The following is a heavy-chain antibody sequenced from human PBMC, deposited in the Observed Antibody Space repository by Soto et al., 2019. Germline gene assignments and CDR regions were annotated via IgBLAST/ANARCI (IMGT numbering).Heavy chain of an antibody. D-gene: IGHD2-2*01. V-gene: IGHV4-59*08. J-gene: IGHJ6*03. CDR1: GDSISNYY. CDR2: FSYRGST. CDR3: ARRGVDPDIVVVPAAIDYYYYYMDV. Sequence: SETLSLTCTVSGDSISNYYWSWIRQPPGKGLEWIGYFSYRGSTNYNPSLKSRVTISVDTSKNQFSLKLSSVTAADTAVYYCARRGVDPDIVVVPAAIDYYYYYMDVWGKGTTVTVSS.